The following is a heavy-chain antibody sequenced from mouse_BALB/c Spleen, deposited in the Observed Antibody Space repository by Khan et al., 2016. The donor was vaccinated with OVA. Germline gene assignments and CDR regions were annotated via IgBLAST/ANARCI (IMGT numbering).Heavy chain of an antibody. CDR1: GFTFSDYG. V-gene: IGHV5-15*02. Sequence: EVELVESGGGLVQPGGSRKLSCAASGFTFSDYGMAWVRQAPGKGPEWVAFISSLAYSIYYADTVTGRFTISRENAKNTLYLEMNSLRSEDTAIYYCTSGYYYAMDYWGQGTSVTVSS. J-gene: IGHJ4*01. CDR3: TSGYYYAMDY. CDR2: ISSLAYSI.